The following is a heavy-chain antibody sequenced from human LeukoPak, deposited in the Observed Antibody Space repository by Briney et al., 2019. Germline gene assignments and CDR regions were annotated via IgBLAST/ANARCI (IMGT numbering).Heavy chain of an antibody. J-gene: IGHJ4*02. Sequence: GGSLRLSCAASGFTFSSYAMHWVRQAPGKGLEWVAVISYDGSNKYYADSVKGRFTISRDNSKNTLYLQMNSLRAEDTAVYYCARDPNLTGVIDYWGQGTLVTVSS. CDR2: ISYDGSNK. V-gene: IGHV3-30-3*01. CDR3: ARDPNLTGVIDY. D-gene: IGHD3-9*01. CDR1: GFTFSSYA.